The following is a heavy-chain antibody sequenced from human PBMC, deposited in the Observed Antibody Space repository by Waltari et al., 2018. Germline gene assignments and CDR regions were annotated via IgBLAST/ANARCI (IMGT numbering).Heavy chain of an antibody. D-gene: IGHD3-3*01. J-gene: IGHJ4*02. CDR2: ITWDGPRA. CDR3: VKDISSLGDTPDAYFDY. V-gene: IGHV3-43*01. CDR1: GFTFNDFA. Sequence: VQLVESGGAVLQPGESLRLSCAASGFTFNDFAMHWVRQVPGKGLEWVSLITWDGPRASYGDSVRGRVTISRANSENSLFLQMNSLQTEDTAFYYCVKDISSLGDTPDAYFDYWGQGTLVTVSS.